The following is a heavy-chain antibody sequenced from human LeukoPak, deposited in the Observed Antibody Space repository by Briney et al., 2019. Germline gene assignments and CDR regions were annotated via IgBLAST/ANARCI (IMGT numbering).Heavy chain of an antibody. V-gene: IGHV3-21*01. CDR3: ARDREGLLWF. Sequence: GGSLRLSCAASGLTFSSYSMNWVRQAPGKGLEWVSSISSSSSYIYYADSVKGRFTISRDNAQNSLYLQMNSLRAEDTAVYYCARDREGLLWFGGQGTLVTVSS. CDR1: GLTFSSYS. J-gene: IGHJ4*02. D-gene: IGHD3-10*01. CDR2: ISSSSSYI.